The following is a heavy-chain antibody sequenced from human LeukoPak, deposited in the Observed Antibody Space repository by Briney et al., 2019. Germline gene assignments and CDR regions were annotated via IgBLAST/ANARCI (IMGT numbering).Heavy chain of an antibody. V-gene: IGHV1-69*05. J-gene: IGHJ3*02. Sequence: GASVKVSCKASGGTFSSYAISWVRQAPGQGLEWMGGIIPIFGTANYAQKFQGRVTITTDESTSTAYMELSSLRSEDTAVYYCARRMVVGAAGAFDIWGQGTMVTVSS. CDR3: ARRMVVGAAGAFDI. D-gene: IGHD1-26*01. CDR1: GGTFSSYA. CDR2: IIPIFGTA.